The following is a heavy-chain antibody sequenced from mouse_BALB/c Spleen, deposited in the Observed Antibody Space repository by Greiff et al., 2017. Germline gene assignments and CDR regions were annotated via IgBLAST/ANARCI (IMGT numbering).Heavy chain of an antibody. CDR3: ARGDDYDF. Sequence: EVQLQQSGPGLVKPSQSLSLTCTVTGYSITSDYAWNWIRQFPGNKLEWMGYISYSGSTSYNPSLKSRISITRDTSKNQFFLQLNSVTTEDTATYYCARGDDYDFWGQGTTLTVSS. D-gene: IGHD2-4*01. V-gene: IGHV3-2*02. J-gene: IGHJ2*01. CDR2: ISYSGST. CDR1: GYSITSDYA.